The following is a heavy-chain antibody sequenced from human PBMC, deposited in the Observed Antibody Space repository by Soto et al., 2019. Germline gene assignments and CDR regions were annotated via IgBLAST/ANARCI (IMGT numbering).Heavy chain of an antibody. J-gene: IGHJ4*02. CDR1: GFTLSSYA. CDR3: AKEDISSGWYFAESVY. Sequence: VQLLESGGGLVQPGGSLRLSCAASGFTLSSYAMSWVRQAPGKGLEWVSAISGGGGSKYYADSVKGRLTISRDNSKNTLYQQKNSLRAEDTAVYYCAKEDISSGWYFAESVYWGQGTLVTVSS. V-gene: IGHV3-23*01. CDR2: ISGGGGSK. D-gene: IGHD6-19*01.